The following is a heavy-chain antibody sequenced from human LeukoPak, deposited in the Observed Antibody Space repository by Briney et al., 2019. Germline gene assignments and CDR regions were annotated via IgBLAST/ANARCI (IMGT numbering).Heavy chain of an antibody. V-gene: IGHV3-7*01. CDR3: ARDGSGSYSVY. CDR2: IKQDGSEK. Sequence: PGGSLRLSCAASGFTFSSYWMSWVRQAPGKGLEWVANIKQDGSEKYYVDSVEGRFTISRDNAKNSLYLQMNSLRAEDTAVYYCARDGSGSYSVYWGQGTLVTVSS. J-gene: IGHJ4*02. D-gene: IGHD3-10*01. CDR1: GFTFSSYW.